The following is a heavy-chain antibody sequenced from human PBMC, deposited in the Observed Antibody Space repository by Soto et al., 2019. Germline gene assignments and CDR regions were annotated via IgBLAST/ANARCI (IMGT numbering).Heavy chain of an antibody. J-gene: IGHJ4*02. CDR3: ARGTRLRSKELGY. D-gene: IGHD3-10*01. Sequence: QVQLQQWGAGLLKPSETLSLTCAVYGGSFSGYYWSWIRQPPGKGLEWIGEINHSGSTNYNPSLKSRVTISVDTSKNPFSLKLSSVTAADTAVYYCARGTRLRSKELGYWGQGTLVTVSS. CDR1: GGSFSGYY. CDR2: INHSGST. V-gene: IGHV4-34*01.